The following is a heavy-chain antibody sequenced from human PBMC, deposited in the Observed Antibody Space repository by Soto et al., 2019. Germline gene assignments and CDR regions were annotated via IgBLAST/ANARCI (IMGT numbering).Heavy chain of an antibody. D-gene: IGHD2-21*02. J-gene: IGHJ6*02. CDR2: IIPIFGTA. CDR1: GGTFSSYA. Sequence: QVQLVQSGAEVKKPGSSVKVSCKASGGTFSSYAISWVRQAPGQGLEWMGGIIPIFGTANYALKFQGRVTITADESTSTAYMELSSLRSEDTAVYYCARDLCGGDCSYYYYYGMDVWGQGTTVTVSS. CDR3: ARDLCGGDCSYYYYYGMDV. V-gene: IGHV1-69*12.